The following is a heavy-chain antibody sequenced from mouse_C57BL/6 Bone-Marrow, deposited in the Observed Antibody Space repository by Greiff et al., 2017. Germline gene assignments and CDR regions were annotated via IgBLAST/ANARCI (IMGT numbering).Heavy chain of an antibody. V-gene: IGHV5-9*01. CDR3: ARQGYDGYCYFDY. CDR2: ISGGGGNT. D-gene: IGHD2-3*01. J-gene: IGHJ2*01. CDR1: GFTFSSYT. Sequence: EVQVVESGGGLVKPGGSLKLSCAASGFTFSSYTMSWVRQTPEKRLEWVATISGGGGNTYYTDSVKGRFTISRDNAKNTLYLQMISLRSEDTALYYCARQGYDGYCYFDYWGQGTTLTVSS.